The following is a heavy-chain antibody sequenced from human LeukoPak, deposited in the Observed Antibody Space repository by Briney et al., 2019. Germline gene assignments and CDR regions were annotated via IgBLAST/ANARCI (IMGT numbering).Heavy chain of an antibody. CDR2: ISSSGSTI. V-gene: IGHV3-11*01. D-gene: IGHD3-10*01. CDR1: GFTFSDYY. Sequence: PGGSLRLSCAASGFTFSDYYMSWIRRAPGKGLEWVSYISSSGSTIYYADSVKGRFTISRDNAKNSLYLQMNSLRAEDTAVYYCARDAFGGAPYYYYYYMDVWGKGTTATVSS. CDR3: ARDAFGGAPYYYYYYMDV. J-gene: IGHJ6*03.